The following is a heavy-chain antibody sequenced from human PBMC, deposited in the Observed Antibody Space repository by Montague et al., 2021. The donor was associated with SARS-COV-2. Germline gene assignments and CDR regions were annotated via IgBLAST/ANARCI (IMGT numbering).Heavy chain of an antibody. Sequence: PALVKPTQTLTLTCTFSGFSLGTSGVAAGWIRQPPGKALEWLAGMYWDDEKLYSPSLKTRLTITKDTSKNQVVLTMTNMDRVDTATYYCALYLHQRYAYCKKDFWGRGTLVTVSS. V-gene: IGHV2-5*02. D-gene: IGHD3-16*01. CDR2: MYWDDEK. J-gene: IGHJ2*01. CDR1: GFSLGTSGVA. CDR3: ALYLHQRYAYCKKDF.